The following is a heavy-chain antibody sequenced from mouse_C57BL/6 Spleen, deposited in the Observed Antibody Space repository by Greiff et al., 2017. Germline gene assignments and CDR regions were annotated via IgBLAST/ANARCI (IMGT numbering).Heavy chain of an antibody. V-gene: IGHV5-4*01. D-gene: IGHD1-1*01. J-gene: IGHJ2*01. CDR3: AREEKTVVAFDD. CDR2: ISDGGSYT. CDR1: GFTFSSYA. Sequence: EVNVVESGGGLVKPGGSLKLSCAASGFTFSSYAMSWVRQTPEKRLEWVATISDGGSYTSYPDNVKGRFTISRDNAKNNLYLQMSHLKSEDTAMYYCAREEKTVVAFDDWGQGTTLTVSS.